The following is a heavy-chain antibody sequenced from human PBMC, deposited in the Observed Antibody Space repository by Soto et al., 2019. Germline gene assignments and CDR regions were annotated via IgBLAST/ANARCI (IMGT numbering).Heavy chain of an antibody. D-gene: IGHD3-16*01. CDR3: AKDVDRLGELWGYFQS. Sequence: GGSLRLSCTVSGFMFEDFAMHWVRQAPGQGLEWVSGINWNGVDKGYAESVLGRFTISRDNAKKSLYLDMNYLRPEDTALYFCAKDVDRLGELWGYFQSWGQGTMVTVSS. CDR1: GFMFEDFA. CDR2: INWNGVDK. J-gene: IGHJ1*01. V-gene: IGHV3-9*01.